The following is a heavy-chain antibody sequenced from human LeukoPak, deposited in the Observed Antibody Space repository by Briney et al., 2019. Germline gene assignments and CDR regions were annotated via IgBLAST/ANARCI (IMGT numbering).Heavy chain of an antibody. Sequence: TGGSLRLSCAASGFTFSSYGMHWVRQAPGKGLEWVAIISYDGSNKYYADSVKGRFTISRDNSKNTLYLQMNSLRAEDTAVYYCARDVHGGAFDYWGQGTLVTVSS. V-gene: IGHV3-30*03. CDR2: ISYDGSNK. J-gene: IGHJ4*02. D-gene: IGHD4-23*01. CDR1: GFTFSSYG. CDR3: ARDVHGGAFDY.